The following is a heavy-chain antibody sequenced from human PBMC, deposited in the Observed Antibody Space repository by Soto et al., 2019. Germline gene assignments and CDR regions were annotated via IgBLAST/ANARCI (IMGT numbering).Heavy chain of an antibody. D-gene: IGHD5-12*01. CDR2: IYPGDSDT. CDR3: ARRSLGGYDSFTHPFDY. J-gene: IGHJ4*02. CDR1: GYSFTSYW. V-gene: IGHV5-51*01. Sequence: PGESLKISCKGSGYSFTSYWIGWVRQMPGKGLEWMGIIYPGDSDTRYSPSFQGQVTISADKSISTAYLQWSSLKASDTAMYYCARRSLGGYDSFTHPFDYWGQGTLVTVSS.